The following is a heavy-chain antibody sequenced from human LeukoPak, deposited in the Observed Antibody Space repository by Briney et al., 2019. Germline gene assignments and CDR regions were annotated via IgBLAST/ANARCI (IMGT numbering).Heavy chain of an antibody. Sequence: GGSLRLSCAASGFTLSNSGMHWVRQAPGKGLEWVAVISYDGSNKNHADSVKGRFTTSRDNSKNTLYLQMNSLRAEDTAVYYCAKHLNGDYWYFDLWGRGTLVTVSS. CDR3: AKHLNGDYWYFDL. CDR2: ISYDGSNK. CDR1: GFTLSNSG. J-gene: IGHJ2*01. V-gene: IGHV3-30*18. D-gene: IGHD4-17*01.